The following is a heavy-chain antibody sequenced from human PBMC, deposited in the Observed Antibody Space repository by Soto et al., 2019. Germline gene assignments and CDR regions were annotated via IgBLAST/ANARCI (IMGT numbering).Heavy chain of an antibody. CDR1: GFTFSNYE. CDR3: ATSEGRDGYSFDY. D-gene: IGHD5-12*01. V-gene: IGHV3-48*03. J-gene: IGHJ4*02. CDR2: ISASGSTI. Sequence: LRLSCAASGFTFSNYEMNWVRQAPGKGLEWISYISASGSTIYYADSVKGRFTISRDNAKNSLYLQMNSLRAEDTAVYYCATSEGRDGYSFDYWGPGTLVTVSS.